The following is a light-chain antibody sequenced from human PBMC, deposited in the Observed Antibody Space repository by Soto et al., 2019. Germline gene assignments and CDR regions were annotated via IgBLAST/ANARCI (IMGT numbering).Light chain of an antibody. V-gene: IGKV1-5*01. CDR3: QQYDSSSPT. CDR1: QNISVW. CDR2: DAS. J-gene: IGKJ2*01. Sequence: DIPMTQSPSTLSASVGDGVPITCRASQNISVWLAWYQQRPGKAPKFLIYDASSLETGVPSRFSGSGSGTEFTLTIRCLQPDDFATYYCQQYDSSSPTFGQGTKLEIK.